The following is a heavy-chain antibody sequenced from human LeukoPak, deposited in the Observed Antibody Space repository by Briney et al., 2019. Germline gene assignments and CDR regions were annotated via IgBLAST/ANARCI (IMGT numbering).Heavy chain of an antibody. V-gene: IGHV3-30-3*01. Sequence: GGSLRLSCAASGFTFSSYAMHWVRQAPGKGLEWVAVISYDGSNKYYADSVKGRFTISRDNSKNTLYLQMNSLRAEDTAVYYCARDGGTGIVGASGGMDVWGQGTTVTVSS. CDR1: GFTFSSYA. CDR2: ISYDGSNK. D-gene: IGHD1-26*01. CDR3: ARDGGTGIVGASGGMDV. J-gene: IGHJ6*02.